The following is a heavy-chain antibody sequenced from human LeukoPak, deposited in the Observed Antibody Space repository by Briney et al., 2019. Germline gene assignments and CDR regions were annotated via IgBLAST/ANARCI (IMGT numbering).Heavy chain of an antibody. Sequence: GGSLRLSCAASGFTFSVAWMNWVRQAPGKGLEWVGRIKRTTDGGTTDYAAPVEGRFTISRDDLKDTVYLQMNSLKTEDTAVYYCTTDFDSSGHYFFHYWGQGTLVTVSS. V-gene: IGHV3-15*01. J-gene: IGHJ4*02. D-gene: IGHD3-22*01. CDR2: IKRTTDGGTT. CDR1: GFTFSVAW. CDR3: TTDFDSSGHYFFHY.